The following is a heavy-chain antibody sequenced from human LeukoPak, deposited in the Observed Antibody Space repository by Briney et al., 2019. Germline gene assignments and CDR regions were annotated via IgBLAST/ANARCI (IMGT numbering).Heavy chain of an antibody. CDR1: GGSFSGYY. D-gene: IGHD6-13*01. Sequence: SETLSLTCAVYGGSFSGYYWSWIRQPPGKGLEWIGEISHSGSTNYNPSLKSRVTISVDTSKNQFSLKLSSVTAADTAVYYCARGPRGSIAAAGTFFDYWGQGTLVTVSS. CDR3: ARGPRGSIAAAGTFFDY. CDR2: ISHSGST. V-gene: IGHV4-34*01. J-gene: IGHJ4*02.